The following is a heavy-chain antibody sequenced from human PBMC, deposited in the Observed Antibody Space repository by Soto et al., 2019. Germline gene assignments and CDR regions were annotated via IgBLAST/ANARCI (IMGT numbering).Heavy chain of an antibody. D-gene: IGHD2-2*01. CDR2: IIPIFGTT. J-gene: IGHJ5*02. V-gene: IGHV1-69*06. CDR3: APLPRYCSSTSCPRDWFDP. Sequence: GXSGKVCCQGSVGTCGSYAISWVRQTTGQGLEWMGGIIPIFGTTNYAQKFQGRVTITADKSTSTAYMELSSLRSEYTAVYYCAPLPRYCSSTSCPRDWFDPCGQGTLVTVSS. CDR1: VGTCGSYA.